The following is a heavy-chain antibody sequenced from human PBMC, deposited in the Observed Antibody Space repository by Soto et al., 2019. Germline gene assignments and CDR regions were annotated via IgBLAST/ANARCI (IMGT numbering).Heavy chain of an antibody. CDR2: IYYSGST. V-gene: IGHV4-59*08. J-gene: IGHJ6*03. CDR3: ARRKGIDFWSGYYVHYYYYMDV. D-gene: IGHD3-3*01. Sequence: SETLSLTCTVSGGSISSYYWSWIRQPPGKGLEWIGYIYYSGSTNYNPSLKSRVTISVDTSKNQFSLKLSSVTAADTAVYYCARRKGIDFWSGYYVHYYYYMDVWGKGTTVTVSS. CDR1: GGSISSYY.